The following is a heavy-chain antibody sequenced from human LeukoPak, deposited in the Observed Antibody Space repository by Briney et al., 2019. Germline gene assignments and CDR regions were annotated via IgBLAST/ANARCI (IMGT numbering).Heavy chain of an antibody. CDR1: GFTFSDYY. CDR3: TSWGDTTAEYFQR. Sequence: GGSLRLSCAASGFTFSDYYMSWIRQAPGKGLEWVSYISSSGSTIYYADSVKGRFTISRDNAQNSMYLQMNSLRVEDTAVYYCTSWGDTTAEYFQRWGQGTLVTVSS. CDR2: ISSSGSTI. D-gene: IGHD2-21*02. J-gene: IGHJ1*01. V-gene: IGHV3-11*04.